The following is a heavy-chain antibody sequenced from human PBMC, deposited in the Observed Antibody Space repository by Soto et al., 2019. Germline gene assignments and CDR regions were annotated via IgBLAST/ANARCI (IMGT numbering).Heavy chain of an antibody. CDR1: GYTFTSYS. CDR3: ARDQNVAVAWVDY. J-gene: IGHJ4*02. Sequence: QVQLVQSGAEMKKPGASVKVSCKASGYTFTSYSITWVRQAPGQGLEWMGWINTYNGNTNYAQNLHGRVTMTTDTSTSTAYMELRSLRSDDTAIYYCARDQNVAVAWVDYWGQGTPVTVSS. CDR2: INTYNGNT. D-gene: IGHD2-15*01. V-gene: IGHV1-18*01.